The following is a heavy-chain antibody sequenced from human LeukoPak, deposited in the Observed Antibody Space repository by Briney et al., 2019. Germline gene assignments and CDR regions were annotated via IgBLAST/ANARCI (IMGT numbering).Heavy chain of an antibody. CDR2: INPNSGGT. CDR3: ARALPAARGIFDY. CDR1: GYTFTGYY. Sequence: ASVKVSRMASGYTFTGYYMHWVRQAPGQGLEWMGWINPNSGGTNYAQKFQGRVTMTRDTSISTAYMELSRLRSDDTAVYYCARALPAARGIFDYWGQGTLVTVSS. V-gene: IGHV1-2*02. J-gene: IGHJ4*02. D-gene: IGHD2-2*01.